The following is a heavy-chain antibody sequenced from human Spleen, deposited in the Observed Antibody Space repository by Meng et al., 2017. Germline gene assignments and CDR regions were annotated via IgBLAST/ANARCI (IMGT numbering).Heavy chain of an antibody. CDR1: GFTVTSNE. CDR3: AKRYSSGWYGFQH. CDR2: ICGDST. D-gene: IGHD6-19*01. V-gene: IGHV3-38-3*01. J-gene: IGHJ1*01. Sequence: GESLKISCAASGFTVTSNEMSWVRQAPGKGLEWVSSICGDSTYYADSGKGRVTVSRDNSKNTLYLQMNSLRAEDTAVYYCAKRYSSGWYGFQHWGQGTLVTVSS.